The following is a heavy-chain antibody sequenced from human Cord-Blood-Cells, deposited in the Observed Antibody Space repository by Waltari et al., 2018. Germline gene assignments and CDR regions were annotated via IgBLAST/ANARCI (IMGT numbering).Heavy chain of an antibody. CDR2: IWYDGSNK. J-gene: IGHJ4*02. D-gene: IGHD1-26*01. V-gene: IGHV3-33*01. CDR3: ARDRNSGSGSYYY. Sequence: QVQLVESGGGVVQPGRSLRLSCAESGFTFSSYGMHWVPQAPGKGLEWVAVIWYDGSNKYYADSVKGRFTISRDNSKNTLYLQMNSLRAEDTAVYYCARDRNSGSGSYYYWGQGTLVTVSS. CDR1: GFTFSSYG.